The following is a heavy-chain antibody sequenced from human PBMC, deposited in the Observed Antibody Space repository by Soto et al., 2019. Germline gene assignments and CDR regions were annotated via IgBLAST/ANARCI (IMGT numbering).Heavy chain of an antibody. D-gene: IGHD2-21*02. CDR3: AKELLSQIVVVTGIPKGFDY. J-gene: IGHJ4*02. Sequence: EVQLVESGGGLVQPGRSLRLSCAASGFTFDDYAMHWVRQAPGKGLEWVSGISWTSGNIGYADPVKGRFTISRDNAKNSLYLQMDSLRTEDTALYYCAKELLSQIVVVTGIPKGFDYWGQGTLVTASS. V-gene: IGHV3-9*01. CDR1: GFTFDDYA. CDR2: ISWTSGNI.